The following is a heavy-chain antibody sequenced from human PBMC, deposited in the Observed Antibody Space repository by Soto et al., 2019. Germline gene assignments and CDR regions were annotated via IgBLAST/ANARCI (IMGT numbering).Heavy chain of an antibody. CDR2: IIPIFGTT. CDR3: ARDLGSGYDPGDY. CDR1: GDIFSGYS. D-gene: IGHD5-12*01. Sequence: QVQLVQSGAEVKKPGSSVKVSCKTSGDIFSGYSISWVRQAPGQGLEWMGGIIPIFGTTNYAQRFHGRVTITADKATSTVDMVLYSLKSEDTAVYYCARDLGSGYDPGDYWGQGTLVTVSS. V-gene: IGHV1-69*14. J-gene: IGHJ4*02.